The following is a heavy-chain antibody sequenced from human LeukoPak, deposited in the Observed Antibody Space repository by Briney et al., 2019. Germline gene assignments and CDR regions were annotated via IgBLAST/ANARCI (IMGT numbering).Heavy chain of an antibody. CDR1: GGSFSGYY. J-gene: IGHJ5*02. CDR2: INHSGST. V-gene: IGHV4-34*01. Sequence: SETLSLTCAVSGGSFSGYYWNWIRQTPGKGLEWIGEINHSGSTNYNPSLKSRVTISVDTSQKQFSLSLRSVTAADTAVYYCARAGYYYGGKRKFDPWGQGTLVTVSS. CDR3: ARAGYYYGGKRKFDP. D-gene: IGHD3-10*01.